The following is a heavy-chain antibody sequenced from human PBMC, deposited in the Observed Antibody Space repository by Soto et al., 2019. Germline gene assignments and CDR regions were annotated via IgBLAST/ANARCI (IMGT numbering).Heavy chain of an antibody. CDR1: GGSISSYY. Sequence: ASETLSLTCTVSGGSISSYYWSWIRQPPGKGLEWIGYIYYSGSTNYNPSLKSRVTISVDTSKNQFSLKLSSVTAADTAVYYCASKPTTDDAFDIWGQGTMVTVS. V-gene: IGHV4-59*01. CDR2: IYYSGST. D-gene: IGHD1-1*01. J-gene: IGHJ3*02. CDR3: ASKPTTDDAFDI.